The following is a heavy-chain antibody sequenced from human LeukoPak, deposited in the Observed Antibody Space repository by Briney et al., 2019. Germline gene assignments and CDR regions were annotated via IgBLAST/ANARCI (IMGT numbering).Heavy chain of an antibody. CDR2: IRSDGSVK. Sequence: PGGSLRLSCAASGFRFSGYGIHWVRQAPGKGLEWVAFIRSDGSVKYYADSVRGRFTISRDNSKNTLYLQINSLRAEDTAVYYCAKDEAAAGVDFDYWGQGTLVTVYS. J-gene: IGHJ4*02. CDR1: GFRFSGYG. D-gene: IGHD6-13*01. CDR3: AKDEAAAGVDFDY. V-gene: IGHV3-30*02.